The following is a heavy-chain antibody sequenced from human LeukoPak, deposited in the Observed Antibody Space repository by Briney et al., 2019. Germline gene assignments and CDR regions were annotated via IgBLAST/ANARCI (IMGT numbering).Heavy chain of an antibody. CDR2: ISGSGSGGST. CDR1: GFTFSSSA. CDR3: AKSGYNSFDY. J-gene: IGHJ4*02. Sequence: GGSLRLSCAASGFTFSSSAMSWVRQAPGKGLEWVSSISGSGSGGSTYYADSVKGRFTISRDNSKNTLYLQMNSLRAEDTAVYYCAKSGYNSFDYWGQGTLVTVSS. V-gene: IGHV3-23*01. D-gene: IGHD5-24*01.